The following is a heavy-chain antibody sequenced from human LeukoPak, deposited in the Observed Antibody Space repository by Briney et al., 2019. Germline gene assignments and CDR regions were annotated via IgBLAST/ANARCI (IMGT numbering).Heavy chain of an antibody. CDR2: ITSSSAYI. J-gene: IGHJ3*02. V-gene: IGHV3-21*01. CDR1: GFTFSSYT. CDR3: ARMGLAAFDI. Sequence: PGGSLRLSCAGSGFTFSSYTMSWVRQAPGKGLEWVSSITSSSAYINYADSVKGRFTISRDNDQKSLYLHMNSLRAEDTAVYYCARMGLAAFDIWGQGTMVTVSS.